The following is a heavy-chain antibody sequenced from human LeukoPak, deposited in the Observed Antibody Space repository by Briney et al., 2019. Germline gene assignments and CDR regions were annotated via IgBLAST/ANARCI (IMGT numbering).Heavy chain of an antibody. D-gene: IGHD6-19*01. CDR2: IYYSGSI. J-gene: IGHJ6*02. CDR1: GGSISSYY. V-gene: IGHV4-59*08. CDR3: AGGEMGYSSGWYRPYYYYGMDV. Sequence: SETLSLTCTVSGGSISSYYWSWIRQPPGKGLEWIGYIYYSGSINYNPSLKSRVTISVDTSKNQFSLKLSSVTAADTAVYYCAGGEMGYSSGWYRPYYYYGMDVWGQGTTVTVSS.